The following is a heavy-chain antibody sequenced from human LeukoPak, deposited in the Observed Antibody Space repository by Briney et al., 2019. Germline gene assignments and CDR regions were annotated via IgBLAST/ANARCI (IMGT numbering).Heavy chain of an antibody. CDR1: GFTFSDYA. V-gene: IGHV3-23*01. CDR3: AKRDSRTSRGGFDI. CDR2: LSGSGGTT. D-gene: IGHD2-2*01. J-gene: IGHJ3*02. Sequence: GGSLRLSCAAPGFTFSDYAMSWVRQAPGKGLEWISGLSGSGGTTYYADSVKGRFTVSRDNSKNTLFMQMNSLRAEDTAVYYCAKRDSRTSRGGFDIWGQGTMVTVSS.